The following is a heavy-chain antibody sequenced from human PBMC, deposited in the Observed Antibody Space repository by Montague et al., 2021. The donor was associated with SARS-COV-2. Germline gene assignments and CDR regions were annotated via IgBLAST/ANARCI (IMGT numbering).Heavy chain of an antibody. Sequence: TLSLTCTVSGGSIRSDTSYYNWFRQPDGKGLEWVGRIYGSGSSSYNPSLKSRVIISLDTSKNEVSLKMSSVTAADRARYFCAREHRGVAGLGYYFYYGLDVWGRGTTVTVSS. D-gene: IGHD1-14*01. CDR2: IYGSGSS. J-gene: IGHJ6*02. CDR1: GGSIRSDTSY. CDR3: AREHRGVAGLGYYFYYGLDV. V-gene: IGHV4-61*02.